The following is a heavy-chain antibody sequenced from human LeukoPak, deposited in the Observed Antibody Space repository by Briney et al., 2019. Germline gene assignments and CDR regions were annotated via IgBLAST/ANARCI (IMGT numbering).Heavy chain of an antibody. CDR1: GFTFSSYA. Sequence: GGSLRLSCAVSGFTFSSYAMSWVRQAPGKGLEWLSVISGSGSSTYSADSVKGRFTISRDNSKNTLYLQMSSLRAEDTAVYYCARGETTYYDFWSGYQLDYWGQRTLVTVSS. CDR3: ARGETTYYDFWSGYQLDY. V-gene: IGHV3-23*01. D-gene: IGHD3-3*01. CDR2: ISGSGSST. J-gene: IGHJ4*02.